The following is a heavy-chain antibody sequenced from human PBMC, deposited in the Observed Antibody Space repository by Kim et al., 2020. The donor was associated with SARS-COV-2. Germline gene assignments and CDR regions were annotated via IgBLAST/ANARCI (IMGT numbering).Heavy chain of an antibody. J-gene: IGHJ4*02. CDR1: GFSFSDYY. Sequence: GGSLRLSCAASGFSFSDYYMSWIRQAPGKGPEWVSYISTTSHYITYADSVKGRFTISRDNAKNSLYLQMSSLRAEDTAVYYWAGRGTMGAVGLPRWGQGTLVTVS. D-gene: IGHD1-26*01. CDR3: AGRGTMGAVGLPR. CDR2: ISTTSHYI. V-gene: IGHV3-11*03.